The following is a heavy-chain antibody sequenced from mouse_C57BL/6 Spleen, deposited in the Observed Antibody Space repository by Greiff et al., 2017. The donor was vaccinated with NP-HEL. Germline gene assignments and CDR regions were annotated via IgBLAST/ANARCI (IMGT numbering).Heavy chain of an antibody. D-gene: IGHD1-1*01. CDR2: SRNKANDYTT. CDR3: ARGPYYGSSYERYYAMDY. V-gene: IGHV7-1*01. Sequence: EVKLMESGGGLVQSGRSLRLSCATSGFTFSDFYMEWVRQAPGKGLEWIAASRNKANDYTTEYSASVKGRFIVSRDTSQSILYLQMNALRAEDTAIYYCARGPYYGSSYERYYAMDYWGQGTSVTVSS. CDR1: GFTFSDFY. J-gene: IGHJ4*01.